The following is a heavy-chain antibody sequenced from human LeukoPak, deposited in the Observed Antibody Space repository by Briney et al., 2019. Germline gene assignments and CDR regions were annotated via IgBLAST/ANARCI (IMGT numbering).Heavy chain of an antibody. V-gene: IGHV1-69*13. Sequence: ASVKVSCKASGGTFSSYAISWVRQAPGQGLEWMGGIIPIFGTANYAQKFQGRVTITADESTSTAYMELSSLRSEDTAVYYCACLPQLYDYGDAYAFDIWGQGTMVTVSS. J-gene: IGHJ3*02. CDR1: GGTFSSYA. CDR2: IIPIFGTA. D-gene: IGHD4-17*01. CDR3: ACLPQLYDYGDAYAFDI.